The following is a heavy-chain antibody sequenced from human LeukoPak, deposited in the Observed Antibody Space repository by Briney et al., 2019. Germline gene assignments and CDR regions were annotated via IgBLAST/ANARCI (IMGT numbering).Heavy chain of an antibody. CDR2: VYYTGST. Sequence: PSETLSLTCTVSGGSISNYYWTWIRQPPGKGLEWLGFVYYTGSTNYNPSLKSRVTISVDTSKNQFSLQLNSVTAADTAVYYCARAGYSYGTGYYFDYWGQGTLVTVSS. CDR3: ARAGYSYGTGYYFDY. CDR1: GGSISNYY. J-gene: IGHJ4*02. V-gene: IGHV4-59*01. D-gene: IGHD5-18*01.